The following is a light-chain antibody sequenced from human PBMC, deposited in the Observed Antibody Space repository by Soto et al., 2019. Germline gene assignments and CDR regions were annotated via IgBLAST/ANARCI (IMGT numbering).Light chain of an antibody. J-gene: IGLJ1*01. Sequence: QSVLTQPASVSGSPGQSITISCTGTSSDVGGYNYVSWYQQHPGKAPKLMIYEVSNWPSGVSNRFSGSKSGNTASLTISGLQAEDEADYYCSSYTSSSTPCVFGTGTKLTVL. CDR2: EVS. CDR1: SSDVGGYNY. V-gene: IGLV2-14*01. CDR3: SSYTSSSTPCV.